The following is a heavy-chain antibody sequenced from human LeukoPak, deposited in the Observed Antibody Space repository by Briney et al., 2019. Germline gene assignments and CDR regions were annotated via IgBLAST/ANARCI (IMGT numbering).Heavy chain of an antibody. V-gene: IGHV3-23*01. Sequence: GGSLRLSCAASGFTFSSYAMSWVRQAPGKGLEWVSSISGSGNRTYYADSVKGRFTISRDNSKNTLFLQMNSLRAEDTAVYYCAKNLYCGGGSCYPSALGMDVWGQGTTVTVSS. CDR1: GFTFSSYA. CDR3: AKNLYCGGGSCYPSALGMDV. J-gene: IGHJ6*02. D-gene: IGHD2-15*01. CDR2: ISGSGNRT.